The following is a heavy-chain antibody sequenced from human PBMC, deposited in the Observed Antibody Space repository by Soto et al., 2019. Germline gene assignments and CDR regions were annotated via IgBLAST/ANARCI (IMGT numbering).Heavy chain of an antibody. D-gene: IGHD6-19*01. CDR1: GYTVTSYI. CDR2: ISAYNGNT. J-gene: IGHJ6*02. V-gene: IGHV1-18*01. Sequence: VSFKGSGYTVTSYITSWARQATAQGLEWMGWISAYNGNTNFAQKLQGRVTMTTDTSTSTAYMELRSLRSDDTAVYYCARVVATVAGPYGMDVWGQGTTVTVSS. CDR3: ARVVATVAGPYGMDV.